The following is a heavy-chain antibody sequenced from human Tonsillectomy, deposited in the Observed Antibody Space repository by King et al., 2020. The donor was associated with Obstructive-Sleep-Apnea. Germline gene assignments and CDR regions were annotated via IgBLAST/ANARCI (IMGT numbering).Heavy chain of an antibody. CDR2: ISGSGGST. Sequence: GGGWGGGGGGGGLSGAAAGFALSSYAMSWVRQAPGKGLEWVSAISGSGGSTYYADSVKGRFTISRDNSKNTLYLQMNSLRAEDTAVYYCAKDLMFSRNGFDPWGQGTLVTVSS. V-gene: IGHV3-23*01. J-gene: IGHJ5*02. CDR3: AKDLMFSRNGFDP. CDR1: GFALSSYA. D-gene: IGHD3-10*02.